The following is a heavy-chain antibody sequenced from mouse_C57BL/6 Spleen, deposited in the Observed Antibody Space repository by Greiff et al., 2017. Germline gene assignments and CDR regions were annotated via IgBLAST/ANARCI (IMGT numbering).Heavy chain of an antibody. CDR1: GFTFSDYG. Sequence: EVNVVESGGGLVKPGGSLKLSCAASGFTFSDYGMHWVRQAPEKGLEWVAYISSGSSTIYYADTVKGRFTISRDNAKNTLFLQMTSLRSEDTAMYYCAKTGTLAWFAYWGQGTLVTVSA. J-gene: IGHJ3*01. V-gene: IGHV5-17*01. CDR2: ISSGSSTI. CDR3: AKTGTLAWFAY. D-gene: IGHD4-1*01.